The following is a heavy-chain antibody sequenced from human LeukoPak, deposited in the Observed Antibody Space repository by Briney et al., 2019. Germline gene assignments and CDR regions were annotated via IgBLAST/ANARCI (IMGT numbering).Heavy chain of an antibody. CDR3: ARWSPIVVVAATRGTGYVD. CDR1: GYTFTGYY. CDR2: INPSGGST. J-gene: IGHJ4*02. V-gene: IGHV1-46*03. D-gene: IGHD2-15*01. Sequence: GASVKVSCKASGYTFTGYYMHWVRQAPGQGLEWMGIINPSGGSTSYAQKFQGRVTMTRDTSTSTVYMELSSLRSEDTAVYYCARWSPIVVVAATRGTGYVDWGQGTLVTVSS.